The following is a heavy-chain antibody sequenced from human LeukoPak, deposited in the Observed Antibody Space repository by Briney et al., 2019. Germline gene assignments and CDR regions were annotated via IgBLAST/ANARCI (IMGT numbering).Heavy chain of an antibody. CDR1: GFTFSNYA. CDR2: ISGSGGIT. D-gene: IGHD6-19*01. V-gene: IGHV3-23*01. J-gene: IGHJ4*02. Sequence: GGSLRLSCAASGFTFSNYAMTWVRQAPGKGLEWVSAISGSGGITYYADSVKGRFTISRDNSKNTLYLQMNSLRAEDTAVYYCARGPTVPVADYYFDYWGQGTLVTVSS. CDR3: ARGPTVPVADYYFDY.